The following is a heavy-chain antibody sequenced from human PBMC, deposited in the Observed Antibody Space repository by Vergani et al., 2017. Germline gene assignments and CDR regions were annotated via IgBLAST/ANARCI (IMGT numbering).Heavy chain of an antibody. CDR2: INPDDSHI. CDR3: ARPGLVVGFQH. D-gene: IGHD3-22*01. Sequence: EVQLVQSGAEVKKPGESLKISCTGSGYSFNSYWIGWVRQMPGKGLEWMGIINPDDSHIRYRPSFQGQVTISADKSTSTAYLQWSSLKASDTAIYYCARPGLVVGFQHWGLGTLVTVSS. V-gene: IGHV5-51*03. CDR1: GYSFNSYW. J-gene: IGHJ1*01.